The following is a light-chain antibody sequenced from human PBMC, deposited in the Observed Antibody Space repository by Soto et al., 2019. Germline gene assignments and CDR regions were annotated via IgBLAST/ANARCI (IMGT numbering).Light chain of an antibody. Sequence: QSVLTQPPSMSGAPGQRVTISCTGSSSNIGAGYDVHWYQHLPGTAPKPLLFGNNHRPSGVPDRFSGSKSGTSASLAITGLQADDEASYYCQSYDSRLIGGVIFGGGTKVTVL. CDR3: QSYDSRLIGGVI. CDR1: SSNIGAGYD. V-gene: IGLV1-40*01. J-gene: IGLJ2*01. CDR2: GNN.